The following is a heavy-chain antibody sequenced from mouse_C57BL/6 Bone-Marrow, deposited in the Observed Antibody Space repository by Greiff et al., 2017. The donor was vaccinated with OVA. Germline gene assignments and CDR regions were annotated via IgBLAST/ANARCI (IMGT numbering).Heavy chain of an antibody. J-gene: IGHJ4*01. V-gene: IGHV1-81*01. CDR1: GYTFTSYG. Sequence: VQLQQSGAELARPGASVKLSCKASGYTFTSYGISWVKQRTGQGLEWIGEIYPRSGNTYYNEKFKGKATLTADKSSSTAYMELRSLTSEDTAVYFCAREGDYGSSFYYDAMDYWGQGTSVTVSA. CDR3: AREGDYGSSFYYDAMDY. CDR2: IYPRSGNT. D-gene: IGHD1-1*01.